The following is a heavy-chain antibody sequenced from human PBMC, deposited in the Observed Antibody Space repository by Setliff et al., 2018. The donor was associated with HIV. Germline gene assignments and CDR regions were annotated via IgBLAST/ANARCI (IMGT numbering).Heavy chain of an antibody. CDR3: ARVRTSYNFWVGDVFDP. V-gene: IGHV7-4-1*02. D-gene: IGHD1-1*01. Sequence: ASVKVSCKASGYTFNNYAMNWVRQAPGQGLELMGWINTNTGNPTYAQGFTGRFVFSLDTSVSTAYLEISSLEAEDTAVYFCARVRTSYNFWVGDVFDPWGQGTQVTVSS. CDR1: GYTFNNYA. J-gene: IGHJ5*02. CDR2: INTNTGNP.